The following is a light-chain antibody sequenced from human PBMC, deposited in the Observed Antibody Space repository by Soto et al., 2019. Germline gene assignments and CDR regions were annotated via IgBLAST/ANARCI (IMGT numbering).Light chain of an antibody. CDR3: QQYGSSALT. J-gene: IGKJ4*01. Sequence: EIVLTQSPGTLSLSPGERATLSCRASQSVSSNYLAWYQQKPGQAPRLLIYGASSRATGIPDRFSGSGSGTDFILTISILEPEDFAVYYCQQYGSSALTFGGGTKVEI. CDR2: GAS. V-gene: IGKV3-20*01. CDR1: QSVSSNY.